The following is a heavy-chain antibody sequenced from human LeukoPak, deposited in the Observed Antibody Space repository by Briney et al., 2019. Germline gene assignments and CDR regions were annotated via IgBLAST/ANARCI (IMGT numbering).Heavy chain of an antibody. V-gene: IGHV3-30*01. CDR3: ARASRIADYMDV. D-gene: IGHD6-13*01. J-gene: IGHJ6*03. CDR1: GFTFSSYA. CDR2: ISYDGSNK. Sequence: GGSLRLSCAASGFTFSSYAMHWVRQAPGKGLEWVAVISYDGSNKYYADSVKGRFTISRDNSKNTLYLQMNSLRAEDTAVYYCARASRIADYMDVWGKGTTVTVS.